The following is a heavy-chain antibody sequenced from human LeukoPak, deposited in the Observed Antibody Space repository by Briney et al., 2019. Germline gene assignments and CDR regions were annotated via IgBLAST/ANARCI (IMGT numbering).Heavy chain of an antibody. CDR1: GFTFSSHF. V-gene: IGHV3-23*01. J-gene: IGHJ4*02. CDR3: ARAPSHDDGGYSNPY. CDR2: ISGIGGDT. D-gene: IGHD3-22*01. Sequence: GGSLRLSCAASGFTFSSHFMSCVRPAPGKGLEWVSGISGIGGDTFYADSVRGQFTISRDNSKNTLYLQMSSLRAEDTAVYYCARAPSHDDGGYSNPYWGQGTLVTVSS.